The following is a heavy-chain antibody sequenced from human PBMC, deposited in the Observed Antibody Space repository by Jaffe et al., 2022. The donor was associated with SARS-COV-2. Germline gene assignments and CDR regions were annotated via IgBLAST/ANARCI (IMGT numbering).Heavy chain of an antibody. V-gene: IGHV1-3*01. Sequence: QVQLVQSGAEVKKPGASVKASCNASGYTFTTYAMHWVRQAPGQRLEWMGWINGGNGNTKYSQKFQGRVTITRDTSARTGYMELSSLRSEDTAVYYCARSYGDPIFYHYGMDVWGQGTTVTVSS. CDR3: ARSYGDPIFYHYGMDV. CDR1: GYTFTTYA. J-gene: IGHJ6*02. D-gene: IGHD4-17*01. CDR2: INGGNGNT.